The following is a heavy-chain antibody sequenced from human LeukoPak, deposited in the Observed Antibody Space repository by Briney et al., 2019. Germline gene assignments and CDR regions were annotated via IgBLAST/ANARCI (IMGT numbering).Heavy chain of an antibody. CDR3: ARDARGIPDSPYNWFDP. J-gene: IGHJ5*02. CDR1: GFTFSDYW. V-gene: IGHV3-7*01. D-gene: IGHD2-2*01. Sequence: GGSLRLSCAASGFTFSDYWMSWVRQAPGKGGEGVANIKPDGSERNYVDSVKGRFTISRDSANNSLYLQMNSLRAEDTAVYYCARDARGIPDSPYNWFDPWGQGTLVTVSS. CDR2: IKPDGSER.